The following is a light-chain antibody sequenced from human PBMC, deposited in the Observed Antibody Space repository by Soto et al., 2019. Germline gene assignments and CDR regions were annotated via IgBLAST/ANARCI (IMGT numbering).Light chain of an antibody. CDR2: GTS. V-gene: IGKV3-20*01. CDR1: QSVSSSY. CDR3: QQYGTSPEWT. J-gene: IGKJ1*01. Sequence: PGERATLSCRASQSVSSSYLAWYQQKPGQAPRLLIYGTSSRATGVPDRFSGSGSGTDFTLTVSRLEPEDFAVYYCQQYGTSPEWTFGQGTKVEIK.